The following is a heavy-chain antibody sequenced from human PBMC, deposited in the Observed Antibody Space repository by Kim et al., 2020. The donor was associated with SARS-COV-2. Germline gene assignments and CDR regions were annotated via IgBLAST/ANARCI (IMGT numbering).Heavy chain of an antibody. CDR3: ASTRSDYGSGSYRPLDY. CDR2: IYYSGST. D-gene: IGHD3-10*01. V-gene: IGHV4-39*01. Sequence: SETLSLTCTVSGGSISSSSYYWGWIRQPPGKGLEWIGSIYYSGSTYYNPSLKSRVTISVDTSKNQFSLKLSSVTAADTAVYYCASTRSDYGSGSYRPLDYWGQGTLVTVSS. CDR1: GGSISSSSYY. J-gene: IGHJ4*02.